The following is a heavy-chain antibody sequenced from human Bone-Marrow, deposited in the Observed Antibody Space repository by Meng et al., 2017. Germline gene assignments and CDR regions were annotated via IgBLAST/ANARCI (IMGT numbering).Heavy chain of an antibody. CDR2: IIPIFGTA. Sequence: SVKVSCKASGGTFSSYAISWVRQAPGQGLEWMGGIIPIFGTANYAQKFQGRVTITADESTSTAYMELSSLRSEDTAVYYCARGYSSDWYPGHDAFDIWGQGTMVTVSS. V-gene: IGHV1-69*13. J-gene: IGHJ3*02. D-gene: IGHD6-19*01. CDR1: GGTFSSYA. CDR3: ARGYSSDWYPGHDAFDI.